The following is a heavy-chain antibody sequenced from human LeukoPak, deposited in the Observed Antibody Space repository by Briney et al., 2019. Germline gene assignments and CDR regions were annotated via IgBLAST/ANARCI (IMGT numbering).Heavy chain of an antibody. J-gene: IGHJ4*02. CDR2: INSDGSIT. V-gene: IGHV3-74*01. CDR1: GFIFSTYW. D-gene: IGHD5-24*01. Sequence: GGSLRLSCAASGFIFSTYWMHWVRQAPGKGLVWVSRINSDGSITTYADSVKGRFTISRDNAKNTLYLQMNSLRAEDTAVYYCVRRYMATSAEDFDYWGQGTLVTVSS. CDR3: VRRYMATSAEDFDY.